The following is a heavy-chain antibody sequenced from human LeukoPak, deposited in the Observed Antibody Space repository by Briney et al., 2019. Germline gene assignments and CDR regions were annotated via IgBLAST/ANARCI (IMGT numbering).Heavy chain of an antibody. D-gene: IGHD1-26*01. CDR2: IKQDGSEK. V-gene: IGHV3-7*03. Sequence: PGGSLRLSCAASGFTFSSYWMSWVRQAPGKGLEWVANIKQDGSEKYYVDSVKGRFTISRDNAQNSLYLQMNSLRSEDTAVYYCARDLPSEWELLGIDYWGQGTLVTVSS. CDR1: GFTFSSYW. CDR3: ARDLPSEWELLGIDY. J-gene: IGHJ4*02.